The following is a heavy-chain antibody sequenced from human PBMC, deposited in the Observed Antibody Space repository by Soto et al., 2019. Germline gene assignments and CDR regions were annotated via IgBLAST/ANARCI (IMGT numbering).Heavy chain of an antibody. J-gene: IGHJ6*02. CDR3: VKPPVITASYYYYDMDV. CDR1: GFTFSTYP. CDR2: ISGSEIST. V-gene: IGHV3-23*01. Sequence: GGSLRRSCAASGFTFSTYPMSWVRQAPGKAMGRVSGISGSEISTSYTDSVKGRFTISRDNSKNTVFLQMNSLRDEDTAVYYCVKPPVITASYYYYDMDVWGQGTTVTVSS. D-gene: IGHD4-4*01.